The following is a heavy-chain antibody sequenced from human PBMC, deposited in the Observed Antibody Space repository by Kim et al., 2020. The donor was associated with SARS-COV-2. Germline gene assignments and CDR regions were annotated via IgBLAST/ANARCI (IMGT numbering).Heavy chain of an antibody. CDR3: TRVLLLWFGELFGDPEYYFDY. D-gene: IGHD3-10*01. J-gene: IGHJ4*02. CDR1: GFTFGDYA. Sequence: GGSLRLSCTASGFTFGDYAMSWFRQAPGKGLEWVGFIRSKAYGGTTEYAASVKGRFTISRDDSKSIAYLQMNSLKTEDTAVYYCTRVLLLWFGELFGDPEYYFDYWGQGTLVTVSS. V-gene: IGHV3-49*03. CDR2: IRSKAYGGTT.